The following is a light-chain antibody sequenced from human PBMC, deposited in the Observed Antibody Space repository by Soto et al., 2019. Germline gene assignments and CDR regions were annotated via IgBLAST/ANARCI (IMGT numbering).Light chain of an antibody. CDR2: GTS. Sequence: EIVMTQSPATLSVSPGERATLSCRAGQSVSSNLAWYQQKPGQAPGLLIYGTSTRATGIPVRFRGSGSGTEFTLTISSLQSEDSAVYYCHQYNNWLALTFGGGTKVDIK. J-gene: IGKJ4*01. CDR3: HQYNNWLALT. V-gene: IGKV3-15*01. CDR1: QSVSSN.